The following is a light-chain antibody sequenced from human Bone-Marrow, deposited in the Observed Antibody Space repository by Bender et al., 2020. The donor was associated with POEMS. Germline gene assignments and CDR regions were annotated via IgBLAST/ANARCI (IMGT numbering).Light chain of an antibody. V-gene: IGLV2-8*01. Sequence: QSALTQPPSASGSPGQSVTISCTGTSRDVGAYKYVSWYQQHPGKAPKLMIYEVTKRPSGVPDRFSGSKSGNTASLTVSELQTEDEADYFCSSYTLTSTLVVFGGGTKVTVL. CDR3: SSYTLTSTLVV. J-gene: IGLJ2*01. CDR2: EVT. CDR1: SRDVGAYKY.